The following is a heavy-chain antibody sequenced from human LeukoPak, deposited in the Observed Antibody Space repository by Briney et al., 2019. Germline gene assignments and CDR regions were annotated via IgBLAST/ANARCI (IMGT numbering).Heavy chain of an antibody. CDR1: GFTFGSYW. V-gene: IGHV3-74*03. Sequence: PGGSLRLSCAASGFTFGSYWMHWVRQAPGQGPVWVARINADGTETMYADAVKGRFTISRDNARNTLFLQMHSLRVEDMAVYYCVRDVDIWGQGTLVTLSS. D-gene: IGHD5-24*01. J-gene: IGHJ4*02. CDR2: INADGTET. CDR3: VRDVDI.